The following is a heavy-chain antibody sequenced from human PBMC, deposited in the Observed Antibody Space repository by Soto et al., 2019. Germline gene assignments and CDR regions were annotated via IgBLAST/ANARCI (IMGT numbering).Heavy chain of an antibody. CDR3: ARPKMATITRGRYYFDY. J-gene: IGHJ4*02. D-gene: IGHD5-12*01. CDR1: GCTFSSYA. CDR2: IIPIFGTA. V-gene: IGHV1-69*06. Sequence: QVPLVQSGAEVKKPGSSVKVSCKASGCTFSSYAIRWVRQAPGQGLEWVGGIIPIFGTANYAQKFQGRVTITADKSTSTAYMELSSLRSGDTAVYYCARPKMATITRGRYYFDYWGQGTLVTVSS.